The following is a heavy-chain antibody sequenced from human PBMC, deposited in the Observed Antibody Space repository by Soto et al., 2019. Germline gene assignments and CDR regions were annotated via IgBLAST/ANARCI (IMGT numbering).Heavy chain of an antibody. J-gene: IGHJ6*03. CDR1: GGSFSGYY. CDR3: ARGRRITGTPNSGYYYYMDV. CDR2: INHSGST. V-gene: IGHV4-34*01. D-gene: IGHD1-7*01. Sequence: KPSETLSLTCAVYGGSFSGYYWSWIRQPPGKGLEWIGEINHSGSTNYNPSLKSRVTISVDTSKNQFSLKLSSVTAADTAVYYCARGRRITGTPNSGYYYYMDVWGKGTTVTVSS.